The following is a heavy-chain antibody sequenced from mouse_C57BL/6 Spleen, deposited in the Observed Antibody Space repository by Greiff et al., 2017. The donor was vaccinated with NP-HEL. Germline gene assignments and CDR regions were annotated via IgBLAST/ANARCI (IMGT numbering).Heavy chain of an antibody. CDR3: ARDRYYDYYAMDY. D-gene: IGHD2-12*01. V-gene: IGHV5-4*01. J-gene: IGHJ4*01. CDR1: GFTFSSYA. CDR2: ISDGGSYT. Sequence: EVKLMESRGGLVKPGGSLKLSCAASGFTFSSYAMSWVRQTPEKRLEWVATISDGGSYTYYPDNVKGRFTISRDNAKNNLYLQMSHLKSEDTAMYYCARDRYYDYYAMDYWGQGTSVTVSS.